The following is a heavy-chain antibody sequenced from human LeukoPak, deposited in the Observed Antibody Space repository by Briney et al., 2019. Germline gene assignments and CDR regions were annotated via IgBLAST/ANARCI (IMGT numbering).Heavy chain of an antibody. CDR2: IYYSGST. V-gene: IGHV4-39*01. CDR1: GGSISSSSYY. Sequence: PSETLSLTCTVSGGSISSSSYYWGWIRQPPRKGLEWIGSIYYSGSTYYNPSLKSRVTISVDTSKNQFSLKLSSVTAADTAVYYCACRIAVAGTLFDYWGQGTLVTVSS. J-gene: IGHJ4*02. CDR3: ACRIAVAGTLFDY. D-gene: IGHD6-19*01.